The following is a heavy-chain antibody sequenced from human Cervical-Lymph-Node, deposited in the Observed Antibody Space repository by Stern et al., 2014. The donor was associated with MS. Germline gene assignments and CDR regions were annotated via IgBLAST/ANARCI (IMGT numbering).Heavy chain of an antibody. CDR3: ARDGVAGTPGVY. D-gene: IGHD6-13*01. CDR1: XYXFGSYX. Sequence: QVQLXXXGAEVKXPGAXXKVSCXXSXYXFGSYXVXXXGKXPXQGRXXXGGIRXXXGXXXXXGWISAYNGXTNYAQKFQDRITVTRDTSTRTAYMELRSLRSDDTAVYYCARDGVAGTPGVYWGQGTLVTVSS. CDR2: ISAYNGXT. V-gene: IGHV1-18*01. J-gene: IGHJ4*02.